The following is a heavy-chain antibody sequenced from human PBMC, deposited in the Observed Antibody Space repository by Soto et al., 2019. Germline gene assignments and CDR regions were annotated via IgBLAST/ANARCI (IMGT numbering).Heavy chain of an antibody. V-gene: IGHV3-21*01. D-gene: IGHD5-18*01. J-gene: IGHJ2*01. CDR2: ISSSSSYI. Sequence: GSLRLSCAASGFTFSSYSMNWVRQAPGKGLECVSSISSSSSYIYYADSVKGRFTISRDNAKNSLYLQMNSLRAEDTAVYYCARDPLWGTAMVLWYFDLWGRGTLVTVSS. CDR1: GFTFSSYS. CDR3: ARDPLWGTAMVLWYFDL.